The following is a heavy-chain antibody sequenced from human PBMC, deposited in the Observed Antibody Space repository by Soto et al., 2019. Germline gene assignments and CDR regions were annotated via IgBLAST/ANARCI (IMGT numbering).Heavy chain of an antibody. CDR3: ARGRLLRIQLWLQVGMDV. V-gene: IGHV4-34*01. CDR2: INHSGST. CDR1: GGSFSGYY. D-gene: IGHD5-18*01. Sequence: SETLSLTCAVYGGSFSGYYWSWIRQPPGKGLEWIGEINHSGSTNYNPSLKSRVTISVDTSKNQFSLRLGSVTAADTAVYYCARGRLLRIQLWLQVGMDVWGQGTTVTVSS. J-gene: IGHJ6*02.